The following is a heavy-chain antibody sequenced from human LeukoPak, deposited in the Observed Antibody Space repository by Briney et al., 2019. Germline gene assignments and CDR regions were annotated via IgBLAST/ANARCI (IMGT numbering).Heavy chain of an antibody. CDR3: ASTRLHNTVTYYFDY. D-gene: IGHD4-11*01. Sequence: GRSLRLSCAASRFTFSGYWMHWVRQAPGKGLVSVSRINSDGSSTSYADSVKGRFTISRDNTKNTLYLQMNSLRAEDTAVYYCASTRLHNTVTYYFDYWGQGTLVTVSS. V-gene: IGHV3-74*01. CDR2: INSDGSST. J-gene: IGHJ4*02. CDR1: RFTFSGYW.